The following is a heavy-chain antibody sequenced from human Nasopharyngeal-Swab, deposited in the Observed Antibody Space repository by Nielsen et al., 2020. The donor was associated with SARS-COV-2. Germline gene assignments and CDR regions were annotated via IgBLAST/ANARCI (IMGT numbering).Heavy chain of an antibody. V-gene: IGHV3-23*01. J-gene: IGHJ4*02. CDR3: AKPHLRYYDWLLFDY. CDR1: AFTFSHYA. CDR2: ISGSGDNT. D-gene: IGHD3-9*01. Sequence: GESLKISCAGSAFTFSHYAMSWVRQAPGKGLEWVSAISGSGDNTYYADFVKGRLTISRDNPKNTLYLQMTSLRAEDTAVYYCAKPHLRYYDWLLFDYWGQGTLVTVSS.